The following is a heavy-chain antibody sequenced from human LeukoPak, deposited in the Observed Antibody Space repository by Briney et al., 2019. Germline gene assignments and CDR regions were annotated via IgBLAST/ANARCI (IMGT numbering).Heavy chain of an antibody. J-gene: IGHJ6*04. D-gene: IGHD3-10*02. CDR1: GFTFSSYE. CDR3: AELGITMIGGV. V-gene: IGHV3-48*03. CDR2: ISSSGSTL. Sequence: GGSLRLSCAASGFTFSSYEMNWVRQAPGKGLEWVSYISSSGSTLYYADSVKGRFTISRDNAKNSLYLQMNSLRAEDTAVYYCAELGITMIGGVWGKGTTVTITS.